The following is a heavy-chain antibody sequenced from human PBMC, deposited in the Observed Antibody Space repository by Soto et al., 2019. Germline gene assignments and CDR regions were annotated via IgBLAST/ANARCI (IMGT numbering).Heavy chain of an antibody. D-gene: IGHD2-2*01. CDR2: IYPTDSET. Sequence: EVHLVQSGAEVKKPGESLRISCKGSGYSFNNYWIGWARQRPGKGLEWLGSIYPTDSETRYSPSFQGQVTISADKSMTTAYLEWRSLRASGTAIYYCARHFSHQSERDYWGQGTQVTVSS. V-gene: IGHV5-51*01. CDR1: GYSFNNYW. CDR3: ARHFSHQSERDY. J-gene: IGHJ4*02.